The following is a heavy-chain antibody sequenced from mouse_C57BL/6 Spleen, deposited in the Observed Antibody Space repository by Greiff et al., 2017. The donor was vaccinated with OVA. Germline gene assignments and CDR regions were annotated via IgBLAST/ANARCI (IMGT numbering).Heavy chain of an antibody. D-gene: IGHD1-1*01. Sequence: QLKQSGAELVKPGASVKISCKASGYAFSSYWMNWVKQRPGKGLEWIGQIYPGDGDTNYNGKFKGKATLTADKSSSTAYMQLSSLTSEDSAVYFCARDGDYYGSSYDFDYWGQGTTLTVSS. CDR3: ARDGDYYGSSYDFDY. J-gene: IGHJ2*01. V-gene: IGHV1-80*01. CDR1: GYAFSSYW. CDR2: IYPGDGDT.